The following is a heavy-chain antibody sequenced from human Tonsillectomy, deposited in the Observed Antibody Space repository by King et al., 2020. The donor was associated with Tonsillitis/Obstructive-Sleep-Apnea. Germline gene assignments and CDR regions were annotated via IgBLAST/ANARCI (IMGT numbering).Heavy chain of an antibody. V-gene: IGHV4-39*01. CDR2: IYYSGIT. CDR1: GGSVSSSSYY. CDR3: VRHHEDDDGQYYYYMDV. D-gene: IGHD3-3*01. J-gene: IGHJ6*03. Sequence: VQLQESGPGLVKPSETLSLTCTVSGGSVSSSSYYWGWVRQPPGKGLEWIATIYYSGITYFNPPLKSRVTMSVDTSKNQFSLKLTSVTAADTAVYYCVRHHEDDDGQYYYYMDVWGKGSTVTVS.